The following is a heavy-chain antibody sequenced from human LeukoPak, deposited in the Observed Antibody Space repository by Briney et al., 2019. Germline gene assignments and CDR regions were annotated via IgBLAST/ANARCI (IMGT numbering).Heavy chain of an antibody. J-gene: IGHJ3*02. CDR2: ISGSGGST. D-gene: IGHD2-15*01. CDR1: GFTFDNYG. Sequence: PGGSLRLSCAASGFTFDNYGMGWVRQAPGKGLEWVSAISGSGGSTYYADSVKGRFTISRDNSKNTLYLQMNSLRAEDTAVYYCAKDRLGYCSGGSCYFDAFDIWGQGTMVTVSS. CDR3: AKDRLGYCSGGSCYFDAFDI. V-gene: IGHV3-23*01.